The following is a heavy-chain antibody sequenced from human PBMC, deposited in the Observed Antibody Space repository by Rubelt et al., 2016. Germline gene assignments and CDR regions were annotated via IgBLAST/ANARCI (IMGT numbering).Heavy chain of an antibody. CDR1: GFTFSSYA. CDR2: ISGSGGST. Sequence: EVQLVESGGGLVQPGGSLRLSCAASGFTFSSYAMSWVRQAPGKGLEWVSAISGSGGSTYYADSVKGRFTICRDNSKDPLYLEMNSLRAEDTSVYYCARDKYSSSSVLGYWGQGTLVTVSS. V-gene: IGHV3-23*04. J-gene: IGHJ4*02. D-gene: IGHD6-6*01. CDR3: ARDKYSSSSVLGY.